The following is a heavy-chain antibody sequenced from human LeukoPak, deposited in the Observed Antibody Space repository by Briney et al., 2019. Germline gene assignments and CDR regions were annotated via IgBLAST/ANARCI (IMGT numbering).Heavy chain of an antibody. CDR2: MNPDSGDT. V-gene: IGHV1-8*01. D-gene: IGHD4-23*01. Sequence: GASVKVSCKASGYTFTSYEINWVRQATGHGLEWMGWMNPDSGDTAYAQKFQGRITMTRSTSITTAYMELSSLRSEDTAVYYCARVYGGNSYGKDVWGQGTTVTVSS. J-gene: IGHJ6*02. CDR1: GYTFTSYE. CDR3: ARVYGGNSYGKDV.